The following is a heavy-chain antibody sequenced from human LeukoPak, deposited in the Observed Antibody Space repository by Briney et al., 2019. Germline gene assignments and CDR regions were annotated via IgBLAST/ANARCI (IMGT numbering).Heavy chain of an antibody. J-gene: IGHJ4*02. CDR1: GYTLTELS. CDR3: ATVGDGGSYQIFDY. Sequence: ASVKVSCKVSGYTLTELSMHWVRQAPGKGLEWMGGFDPEDGETIYAQKFQGRVTMTEDTSTDTAHMELSSLRSEDTAVYYCATVGDGGSYQIFDYWSQGTLVTVSS. V-gene: IGHV1-24*01. CDR2: FDPEDGET. D-gene: IGHD1-26*01.